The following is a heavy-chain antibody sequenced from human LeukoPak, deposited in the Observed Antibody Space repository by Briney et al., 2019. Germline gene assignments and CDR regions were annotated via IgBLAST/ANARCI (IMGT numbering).Heavy chain of an antibody. CDR3: ARDGEGNYDSSGYLSPRSYYYYGMDV. CDR2: IIPILGIA. D-gene: IGHD3-22*01. V-gene: IGHV1-69*04. Sequence: RASVKVSCKASGGTFSSYAISWVRQAPGQGLEWMGRIIPILGIANYAQKFQGRVTITADKSTSTAYMELSSLRSEDTAVYYCARDGEGNYDSSGYLSPRSYYYYGMDVRGQGTTVTVSS. CDR1: GGTFSSYA. J-gene: IGHJ6*02.